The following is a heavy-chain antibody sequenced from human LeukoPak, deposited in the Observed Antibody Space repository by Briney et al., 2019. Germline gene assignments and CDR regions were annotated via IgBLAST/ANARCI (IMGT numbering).Heavy chain of an antibody. J-gene: IGHJ5*02. D-gene: IGHD1-26*01. CDR1: GGSISSGSYY. CDR3: ARGVGATSVKRFDP. V-gene: IGHV4-61*02. CDR2: IYTSGST. Sequence: PSETLSLTCTVSGGSISSGSYYWSWIRQPAGKGLGWIGRIYTSGSTNYNPSLKSRVTISVDTSKNQFSLKLSSVTAADTAAYYCARGVGATSVKRFDPWGQGTLVTVSS.